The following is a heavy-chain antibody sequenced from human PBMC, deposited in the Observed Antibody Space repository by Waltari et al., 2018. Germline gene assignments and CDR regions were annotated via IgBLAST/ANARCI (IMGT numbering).Heavy chain of an antibody. CDR3: ARMATGHAFDI. J-gene: IGHJ3*02. V-gene: IGHV4-38-2*01. D-gene: IGHD5-12*01. Sequence: QVQLQESGPGLVKPSETLSLTCAVSGYSISSGYYWGWIRQPPGKGLEWIGSIYHSGSTYYNPSLKSRVTISVDTSKNQFSLKLSSVTAADTAVYYCARMATGHAFDIWGQGTMVTVSS. CDR1: GYSISSGYY. CDR2: IYHSGST.